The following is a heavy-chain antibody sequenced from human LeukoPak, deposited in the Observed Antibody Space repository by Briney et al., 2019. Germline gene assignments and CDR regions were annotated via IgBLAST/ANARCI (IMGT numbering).Heavy chain of an antibody. CDR3: ARDPITIFGVVFFDY. J-gene: IGHJ4*02. D-gene: IGHD3-3*01. CDR1: GGSISSSSYY. CDR2: IYYSGST. V-gene: IGHV4-39*07. Sequence: SETLSLTCTVSGGSISSSSYYWGWIRQPPGKGLEWIGSIYYSGSTYYNPSLKSRVTISVDTSKNQFSLKLSSVTAADTAVYYCARDPITIFGVVFFDYWGQGTLVTVSS.